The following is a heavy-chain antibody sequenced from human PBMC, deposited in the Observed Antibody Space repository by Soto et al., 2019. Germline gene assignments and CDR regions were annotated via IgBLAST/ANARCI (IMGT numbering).Heavy chain of an antibody. CDR1: GFTFSSYA. D-gene: IGHD2-15*01. CDR3: ARAGGLLLDY. Sequence: QVQLVESGGGVVQPGRSLRLSCAASGFTFSSYAMHWVRQAPGKGLEWVAVISYDGSNKYYADSVKGRFTISRDISKXXXXLQMNSLRAEDTAVYYCARAGGLLLDYWGQGTLVTVSS. CDR2: ISYDGSNK. V-gene: IGHV3-30-3*01. J-gene: IGHJ4*02.